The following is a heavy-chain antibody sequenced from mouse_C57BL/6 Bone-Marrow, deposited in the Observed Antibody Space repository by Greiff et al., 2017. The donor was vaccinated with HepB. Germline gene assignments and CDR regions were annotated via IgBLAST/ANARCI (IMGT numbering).Heavy chain of an antibody. V-gene: IGHV1-63*01. D-gene: IGHD1-1*01. CDR1: GYTFTNYW. CDR2: IYPGGGYT. J-gene: IGHJ4*01. Sequence: QVQLKESGAELVRPGTSVKMSCKASGYTFTNYWIGWAKQRPGHGLEWIGDIYPGGGYTNYNEKFKGKATLTADKSSSTAYMQISSLTSEDSAIYYCARITAVGYAMDYWGQGPSVTVSS. CDR3: ARITAVGYAMDY.